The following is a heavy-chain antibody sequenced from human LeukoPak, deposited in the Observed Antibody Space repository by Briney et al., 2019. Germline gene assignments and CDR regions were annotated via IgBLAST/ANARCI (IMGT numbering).Heavy chain of an antibody. CDR3: ARAPSASTVTTGGFDY. Sequence: GRSLRLSCAASGFTFSYYAMHWVRQAPGKGLEWVALISYDGSNKYYADSVKGRCTISRDDSKNTLYLQMNSLRPEDTAVYYCARAPSASTVTTGGFDYWGQGTLVTVSS. D-gene: IGHD4-11*01. CDR1: GFTFSYYA. CDR2: ISYDGSNK. J-gene: IGHJ4*02. V-gene: IGHV3-30-3*01.